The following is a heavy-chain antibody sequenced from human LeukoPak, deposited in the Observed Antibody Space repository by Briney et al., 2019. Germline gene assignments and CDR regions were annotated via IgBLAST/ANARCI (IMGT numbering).Heavy chain of an antibody. D-gene: IGHD6-19*01. CDR1: GYTFTDYY. J-gene: IGHJ4*02. CDR2: VDPEDGET. CDR3: ATIEAVAGLDY. V-gene: IGHV1-69-2*01. Sequence: ASVKVSCKVSGYTFTDYYMHWVQQAPGKGLEWMGLVDPEDGETIYAEKFQGRVTITADTSTDTAYMELSSLRSEDTAVYYCATIEAVAGLDYWGQGTLVTVSS.